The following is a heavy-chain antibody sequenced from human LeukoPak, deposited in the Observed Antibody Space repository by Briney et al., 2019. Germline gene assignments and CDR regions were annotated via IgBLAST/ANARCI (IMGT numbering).Heavy chain of an antibody. V-gene: IGHV3-23*01. J-gene: IGHJ4*02. D-gene: IGHD3-10*01. Sequence: GGSLRLSCAASGFTFSGYAMSWVRQAPGKGLEWVSGISGSASSTNYAASGEGRFTIPRDNSKNEVYLQMNSLRAEDTAVYYCAKDQGRGYGSGSFSSDYWGQGTLVTVSS. CDR1: GFTFSGYA. CDR2: ISGSASST. CDR3: AKDQGRGYGSGSFSSDY.